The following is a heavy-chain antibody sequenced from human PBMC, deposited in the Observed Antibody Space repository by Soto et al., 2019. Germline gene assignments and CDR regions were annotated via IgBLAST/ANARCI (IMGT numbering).Heavy chain of an antibody. CDR1: GFTFSHYG. Sequence: EVQLLESGGGLVQPGGSLRLSCAASGFTFSHYGMGWVRQAPGKGLEWVSGIKRSGGFTYYADSVKGRFTISRDNSMNTVYLHMDSVRLDDISLYYCAKIAVEVNWNEDHDYASWGLGTMVPVSS. V-gene: IGHV3-23*01. J-gene: IGHJ3*01. CDR2: IKRSGGFT. D-gene: IGHD1-1*01. CDR3: AKIAVEVNWNEDHDYAS.